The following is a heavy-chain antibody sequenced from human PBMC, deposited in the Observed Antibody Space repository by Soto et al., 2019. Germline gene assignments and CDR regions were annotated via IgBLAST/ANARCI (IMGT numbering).Heavy chain of an antibody. CDR3: ARSRWYDSSGYQDAFDI. D-gene: IGHD3-22*01. CDR1: GYTFTSYY. J-gene: IGHJ3*02. V-gene: IGHV1-46*01. Sequence: ASVKVSCKASGYTFTSYYMHWVRQAPGQGLEWMGIINPSGGSTSYAQKFQGRVTMTRDTSTSTVYMELSSLRSEDTAVYYCARSRWYDSSGYQDAFDIWGQGTMVTVS. CDR2: INPSGGST.